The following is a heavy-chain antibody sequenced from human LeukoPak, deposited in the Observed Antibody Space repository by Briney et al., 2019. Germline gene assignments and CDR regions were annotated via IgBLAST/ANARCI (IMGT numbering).Heavy chain of an antibody. Sequence: ASVKVSCKASGYTFTSYGISWVRQAPGQGLEWMGWISAYNGNTNYAQKLQGRVTMTTDTSTSTAYMELRSLRSDDTAVYYCADRRDGYNFDAFDIWGQGTMVTVSS. CDR1: GYTFTSYG. V-gene: IGHV1-18*01. CDR2: ISAYNGNT. J-gene: IGHJ3*02. D-gene: IGHD5-24*01. CDR3: ADRRDGYNFDAFDI.